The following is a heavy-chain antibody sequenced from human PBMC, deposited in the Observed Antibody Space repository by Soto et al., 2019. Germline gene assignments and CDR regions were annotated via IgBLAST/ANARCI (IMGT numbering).Heavy chain of an antibody. D-gene: IGHD3-16*01. CDR2: SSTNTGNT. CDR1: GYTFTNYG. CDR3: TALQLGGSPPVDY. Sequence: QAQLVQSGAEVKKPGASVKVSCKASGYTFTNYGITWVRQAPGQGLEWMGWSSTNTGNTNYAKRIQGRVTMTTDTSTNTAYMELRSLRSEDTAMYYCTALQLGGSPPVDYWGQGILVTVSS. V-gene: IGHV1-18*01. J-gene: IGHJ4*02.